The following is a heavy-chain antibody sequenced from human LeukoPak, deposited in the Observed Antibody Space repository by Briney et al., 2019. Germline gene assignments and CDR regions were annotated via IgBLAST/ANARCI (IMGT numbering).Heavy chain of an antibody. Sequence: GSLLLSCAASGFTFNSYAMHWVRPAPGKGLEWVSAISGSGGSTYYADSVKGRFTISRDNSKNTLYLQMNSLRAEDTAVYYCAKVFVTALTTSAFDVWGQGTMVTVSS. D-gene: IGHD4-4*01. CDR3: AKVFVTALTTSAFDV. V-gene: IGHV3-23*01. CDR1: GFTFNSYA. CDR2: ISGSGGST. J-gene: IGHJ3*01.